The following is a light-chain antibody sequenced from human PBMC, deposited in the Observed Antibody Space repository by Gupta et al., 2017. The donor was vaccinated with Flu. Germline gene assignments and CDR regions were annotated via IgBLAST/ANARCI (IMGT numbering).Light chain of an antibody. V-gene: IGLV2-14*01. CDR3: SSKTSSSTLV. CDR2: EVS. Sequence: SALTHPPPVSGSPAQSITISCTGTSSDVGGYKYVSWYHQHPGKAPKLMICEVSKRPAGVSNRFSGSKSGNTASLTISGRQEEDEADYYCSSKTSSSTLVFGGGTKLTVL. J-gene: IGLJ3*02. CDR1: SSDVGGYKY.